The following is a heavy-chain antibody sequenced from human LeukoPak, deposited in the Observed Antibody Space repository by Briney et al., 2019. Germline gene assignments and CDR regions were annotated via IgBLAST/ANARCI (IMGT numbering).Heavy chain of an antibody. Sequence: PGGSLRLSCAASGFTFSSYVMHWVRQAPGKGLEWVAVISYDGSNKYYADSVKGRFTISRDNSKNTLYLQMNSLRAEDTAVYYCARGDSGSYSVAFDIWGQGTMVTVSS. CDR3: ARGDSGSYSVAFDI. CDR2: ISYDGSNK. V-gene: IGHV3-30-3*01. D-gene: IGHD1-26*01. J-gene: IGHJ3*02. CDR1: GFTFSSYV.